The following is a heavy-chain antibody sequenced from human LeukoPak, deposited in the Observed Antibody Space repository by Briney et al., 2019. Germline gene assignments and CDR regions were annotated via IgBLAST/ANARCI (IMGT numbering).Heavy chain of an antibody. CDR1: GGSFSGYY. Sequence: SETLSLTCAVYGGSFSGYYWSWIRQPPGKGLEWIGEINHSGSTNYNPSLKSRVTISVDTSKNQFSLKLGSVTAADTAVYYCASLGRLRPPLDYWGQGTLVTVSS. CDR2: INHSGST. CDR3: ASLGRLRPPLDY. V-gene: IGHV4-34*01. D-gene: IGHD5-12*01. J-gene: IGHJ4*02.